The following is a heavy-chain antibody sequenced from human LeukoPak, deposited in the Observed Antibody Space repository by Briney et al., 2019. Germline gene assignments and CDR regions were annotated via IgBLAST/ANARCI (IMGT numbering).Heavy chain of an antibody. J-gene: IGHJ3*02. Sequence: TGGSLRLSCAASGFTFSSYWMSWVRQAPGKGLEWVANIKQDGREKYYVDSVKGRFTISRDNAKNSLYLQMNSLRAEDTAVYYCAKLVASSPLLDAFDIWGQGTMVTVSS. CDR2: IKQDGREK. CDR1: GFTFSSYW. V-gene: IGHV3-7*03. CDR3: AKLVASSPLLDAFDI. D-gene: IGHD6-13*01.